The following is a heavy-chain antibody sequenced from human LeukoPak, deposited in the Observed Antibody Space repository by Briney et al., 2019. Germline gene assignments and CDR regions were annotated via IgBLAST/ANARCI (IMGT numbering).Heavy chain of an antibody. V-gene: IGHV1-46*01. CDR3: ARSGMWFSTND. Sequence: ASVKVSCKASGYTFTSYYMHWVRQAPGQGLEWMGMINPSISSRTYAQKFQGRVTVTSDTSTSTVYMEVSSLRSEDTAIYYCARSGMWFSTNDWGQGTLDTVSS. J-gene: IGHJ4*02. CDR2: INPSISSR. D-gene: IGHD2-21*01. CDR1: GYTFTSYY.